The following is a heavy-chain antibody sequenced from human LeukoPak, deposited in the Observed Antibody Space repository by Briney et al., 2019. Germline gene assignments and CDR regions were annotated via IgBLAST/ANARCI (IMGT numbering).Heavy chain of an antibody. CDR3: ARDRAQYSSSWYMGY. V-gene: IGHV3-30-3*01. CDR2: ISYDGSNK. D-gene: IGHD6-13*01. CDR1: GFTFSSYA. J-gene: IGHJ4*02. Sequence: GGSLRLSCAASGFTFSSYAMHWVRQAPGKGLEWVAVISYDGSNKYYADSVKGRFTISRDNSKNTLYLQMNSLRAEDTAVYYCARDRAQYSSSWYMGYWGQGTLVTVSS.